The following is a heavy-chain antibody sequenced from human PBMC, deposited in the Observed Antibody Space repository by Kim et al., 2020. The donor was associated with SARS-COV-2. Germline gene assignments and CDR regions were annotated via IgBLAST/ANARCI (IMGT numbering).Heavy chain of an antibody. V-gene: IGHV3-21*01. D-gene: IGHD6-19*01. CDR3: ARDTSRDVGGWYVWYYYYGMDV. J-gene: IGHJ6*02. CDR1: GFTFSSYS. CDR2: ISSSSSYI. Sequence: GGSLRLSCAASGFTFSSYSMNWVRQAPGKGLEWVSSISSSSSYIYYADSVKGRLTISRDNAKNSLYLQMNSLRAEDTAVYYCARDTSRDVGGWYVWYYYYGMDVWGQGTTVTVSS.